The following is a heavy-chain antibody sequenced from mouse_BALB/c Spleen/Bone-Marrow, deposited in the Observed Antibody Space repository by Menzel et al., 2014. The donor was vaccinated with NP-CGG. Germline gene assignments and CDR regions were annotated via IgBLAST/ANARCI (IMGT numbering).Heavy chain of an antibody. D-gene: IGHD2-4*01. CDR2: ISGGGSYT. CDR3: ARHAYYDQTEVSFVY. J-gene: IGHJ3*01. Sequence: VKLMESGGGLVKSGGSLKLSCAASGFSFNSYGMSWVRQTPEKRLEWVATISGGGSYTFYPDSVKGRFTISRDNAKNNLYLQLNSLRSEDTALYYCARHAYYDQTEVSFVYWGQGTLVTVSA. V-gene: IGHV5-9-2*01. CDR1: GFSFNSYG.